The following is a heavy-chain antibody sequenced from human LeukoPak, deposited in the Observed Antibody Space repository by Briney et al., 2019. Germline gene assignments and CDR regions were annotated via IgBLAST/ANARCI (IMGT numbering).Heavy chain of an antibody. D-gene: IGHD6-6*01. CDR1: GFTLSNYA. CDR2: IRQDGSEK. V-gene: IGHV3-7*01. Sequence: GGSLRLSCAASGFTLSNYAMNWVRQAPGKGLEWVANIRQDGSEKYYVDSVKGRFTISRDNAKNSLYLQMNSLRAEDTAVYYCASGQQLGYWGQGTLVTVSS. J-gene: IGHJ4*02. CDR3: ASGQQLGY.